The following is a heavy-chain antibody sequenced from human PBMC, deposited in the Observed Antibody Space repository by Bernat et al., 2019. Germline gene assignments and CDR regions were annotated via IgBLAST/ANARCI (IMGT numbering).Heavy chain of an antibody. J-gene: IGHJ3*02. Sequence: EVQLVESGGGLVKPGGSLRLSCAASGFTFSSFAMTWVRQAPGKGLEWVSGISGTGGTKYYADSVKGRFTISRDNSKNTLYLQMNSLRAEDTAVYYCARDSNWLDAFDIWGQGTMVTVSS. V-gene: IGHV3-23*04. D-gene: IGHD1-1*01. CDR3: ARDSNWLDAFDI. CDR1: GFTFSSFA. CDR2: ISGTGGTK.